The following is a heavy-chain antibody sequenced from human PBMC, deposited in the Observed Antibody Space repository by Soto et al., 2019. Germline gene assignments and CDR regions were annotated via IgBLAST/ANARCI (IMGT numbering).Heavy chain of an antibody. D-gene: IGHD1-26*01. CDR3: ARDYPGGSYYDY. CDR1: GFTFSSDW. CDR2: INQDGSEK. J-gene: IGHJ4*02. V-gene: IGHV3-7*03. Sequence: PGGSLRLSCAASGFTFSSDWVSWVRQAPGKGLEWVASINQDGSEKYYVASVKGRFTSSRYNAKIALYLQMNSLRAEDTAVYYCARDYPGGSYYDYWGQGTLVTVSS.